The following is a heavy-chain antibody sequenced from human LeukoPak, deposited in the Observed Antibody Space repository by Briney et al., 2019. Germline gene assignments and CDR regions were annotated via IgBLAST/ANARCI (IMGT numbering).Heavy chain of an antibody. Sequence: ASVKVSCKASGYTFTSYYMHWVRQAPGQGLEWMGIINPSGGSTSYAQKFQGRVTMTRDMSTSTVYMELSSLRSEDTAVYYCARAAGRQANCGGDCYSIFYWGRGTLVTVSS. D-gene: IGHD2-21*02. CDR1: GYTFTSYY. V-gene: IGHV1-46*01. CDR2: INPSGGST. J-gene: IGHJ4*02. CDR3: ARAAGRQANCGGDCYSIFY.